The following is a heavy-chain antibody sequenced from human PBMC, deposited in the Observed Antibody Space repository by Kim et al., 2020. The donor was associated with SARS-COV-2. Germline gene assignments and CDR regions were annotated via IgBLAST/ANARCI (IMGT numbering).Heavy chain of an antibody. CDR1: GGTFSSYA. Sequence: SVKVSCKASGGTFSSYAISWVRQAPGQGLEWMGGIIPIFGTANYAQKFQGRVTITADESTSTAYMELSSLRSEDTAVYYCARDVVGATVEYFQHWGQGTLVTVSS. J-gene: IGHJ1*01. V-gene: IGHV1-69*13. CDR3: ARDVVGATVEYFQH. D-gene: IGHD1-26*01. CDR2: IIPIFGTA.